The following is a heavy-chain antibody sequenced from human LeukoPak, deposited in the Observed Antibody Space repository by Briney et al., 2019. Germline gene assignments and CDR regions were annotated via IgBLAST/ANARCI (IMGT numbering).Heavy chain of an antibody. D-gene: IGHD3-10*01. Sequence: SETLSLTCTVSGGSISSSSYYWGWIRQPPGKGLEWIGSIYYSGSTYYNPTLKSRVTMSVDTSKNQFSLKVSSVTAADTAVYYCARVFDSGSQAYFYYMDVWGKGTTVTIFS. J-gene: IGHJ6*03. V-gene: IGHV4-39*07. CDR3: ARVFDSGSQAYFYYMDV. CDR2: IYYSGST. CDR1: GGSISSSSYY.